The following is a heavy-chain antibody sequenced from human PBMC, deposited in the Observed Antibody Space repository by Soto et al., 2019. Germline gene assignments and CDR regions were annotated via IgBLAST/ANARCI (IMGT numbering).Heavy chain of an antibody. V-gene: IGHV3-15*01. J-gene: IGHJ4*02. Sequence: EVQLLESGGDLVQPGGSLRLSCAASGFSFSDTWMSWVRQAPGKGLEWVGRIKGKTEGGTTDYAAPVKDRFSISRDDSRDTVFLQMNSLKTEDTAMYYCTTLGGAPGWDYWGQGTLVTVSS. CDR2: IKGKTEGGTT. D-gene: IGHD3-16*01. CDR3: TTLGGAPGWDY. CDR1: GFSFSDTW.